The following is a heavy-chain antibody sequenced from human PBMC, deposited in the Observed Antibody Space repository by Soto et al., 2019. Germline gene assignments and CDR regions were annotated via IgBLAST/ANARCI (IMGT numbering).Heavy chain of an antibody. Sequence: QLQLQESGPGLVKPSETLSLTCTVSGGSISSSSYYWGWIRQPPGKGLEWIGSIYYSGSTYYNPSHKSRVTISVDTSKNKFSLKLSSVTAADTAVYYCASRYYYYSWTERDYWGQGTLVTVSS. D-gene: IGHD3-22*01. CDR3: ASRYYYYSWTERDY. CDR1: GGSISSSSYY. J-gene: IGHJ4*02. CDR2: IYYSGST. V-gene: IGHV4-39*01.